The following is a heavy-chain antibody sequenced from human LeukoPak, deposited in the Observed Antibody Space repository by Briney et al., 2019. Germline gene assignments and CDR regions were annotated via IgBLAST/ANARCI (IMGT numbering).Heavy chain of an antibody. V-gene: IGHV1-18*01. CDR3: ARRQGTTLNFDY. Sequence: GASVKVSCKASVYTFSSYGFSWVRQAPGQGLEWMGWINAYNGNTNYAQNLQGRVTMTTDTSTSTAYMELRGLRSDDTAVYYCARRQGTTLNFDYWGQGTLVTVSS. CDR2: INAYNGNT. D-gene: IGHD1-1*01. CDR1: VYTFSSYG. J-gene: IGHJ4*02.